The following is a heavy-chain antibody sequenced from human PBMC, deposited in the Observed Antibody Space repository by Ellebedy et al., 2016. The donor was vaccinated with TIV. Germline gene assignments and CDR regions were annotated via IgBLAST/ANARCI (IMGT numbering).Heavy chain of an antibody. J-gene: IGHJ4*02. V-gene: IGHV3-7*01. CDR1: GFTISGDC. CDR3: GTWGQSYVL. CDR2: INSDGSAE. D-gene: IGHD3-16*01. Sequence: PGGSLRLSCAASGFTISGDCMSWVRQAPGKGLEWVAPINSDGSAEYYFDSVKGRFTISRDNAKRSLFLQMNSLRVYDTAVYYCGTWGQSYVLWGQGSLVTISS.